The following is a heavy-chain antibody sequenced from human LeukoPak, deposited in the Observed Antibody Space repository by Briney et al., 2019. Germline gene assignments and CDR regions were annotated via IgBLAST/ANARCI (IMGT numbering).Heavy chain of an antibody. CDR2: INHSGST. V-gene: IGHV4-34*01. Sequence: SETLSLTCAVYGGPFSGYYWSWIRQPPGKGLEWIGEINHSGSTNYNPSLKSRVTISVDTSKNQFSLKLNSVTAADTAVYYCARSSGWHLLLLDYWGQGTLVTVSS. J-gene: IGHJ4*02. CDR1: GGPFSGYY. CDR3: ARSSGWHLLLLDY. D-gene: IGHD6-25*01.